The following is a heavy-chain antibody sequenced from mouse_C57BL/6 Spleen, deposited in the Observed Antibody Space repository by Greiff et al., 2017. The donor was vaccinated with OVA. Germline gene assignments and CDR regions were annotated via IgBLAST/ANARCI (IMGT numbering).Heavy chain of an antibody. CDR3: ARAGKSWYFDV. CDR2: IDPSDSYT. V-gene: IGHV1-69*01. J-gene: IGHJ1*03. D-gene: IGHD4-1*01. CDR1: GYTFTSYW. Sequence: QVQLQQPGAELVMPGASVKLSCKASGYTFTSYWMHWVKQRPGQGLEWIGEIDPSDSYTNYNQKFKGKSTLTVDQSSSTAYMQLSSLTSEDSAVYYCARAGKSWYFDVWGTGTTVTVSS.